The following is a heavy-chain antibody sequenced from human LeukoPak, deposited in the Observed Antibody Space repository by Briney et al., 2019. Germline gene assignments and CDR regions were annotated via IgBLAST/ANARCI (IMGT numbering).Heavy chain of an antibody. Sequence: PGGSLRLSCAASGFTFSSYAMSWVRQAPGKGLEWVSGISGSGGSTHYADSVKGRFTISRDNSKNTLYLQMNSLRAEDTAVYYCAKDLLGGSYFPIYFDYWGQGTLVTVSS. CDR1: GFTFSSYA. D-gene: IGHD1-26*01. CDR3: AKDLLGGSYFPIYFDY. CDR2: ISGSGGST. V-gene: IGHV3-23*01. J-gene: IGHJ4*02.